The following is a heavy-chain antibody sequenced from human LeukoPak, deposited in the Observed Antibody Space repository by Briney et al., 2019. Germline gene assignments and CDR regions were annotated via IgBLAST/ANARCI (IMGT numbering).Heavy chain of an antibody. CDR1: GYTFTSYD. Sequence: GASVKVSCKASGYTFTSYDINWVRQATGQGLEWMGWMNPDSGNTGYAQKFQGRVTMTRNTSISTAYMELSSLRSEDTAVYYCARGLTWELRFRSTFDAFDIWGQGTMVTVSS. CDR2: MNPDSGNT. V-gene: IGHV1-8*01. J-gene: IGHJ3*02. CDR3: ARGLTWELRFRSTFDAFDI. D-gene: IGHD1-26*01.